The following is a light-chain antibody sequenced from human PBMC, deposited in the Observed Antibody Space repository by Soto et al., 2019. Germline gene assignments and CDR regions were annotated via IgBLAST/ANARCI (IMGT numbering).Light chain of an antibody. CDR1: SSNIGSNT. J-gene: IGLJ3*02. CDR2: ANS. CDR3: AAWDDSLHGWV. Sequence: LTQPLSASGTPGQRVTMSCFGSSSNIGSNTVTWYQQLPGTAPKLLMFANSQRPSGVPDRFSGSKSGTSASLAISGLQSGDEADYYCAAWDDSLHGWVFGGGTQLTVL. V-gene: IGLV1-44*01.